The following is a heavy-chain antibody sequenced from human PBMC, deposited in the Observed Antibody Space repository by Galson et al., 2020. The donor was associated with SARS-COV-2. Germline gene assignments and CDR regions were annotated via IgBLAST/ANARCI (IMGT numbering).Heavy chain of an antibody. CDR1: GFVFSTYT. V-gene: IGHV3-23*01. CDR3: AKDTRPDNGWSIDN. D-gene: IGHD6-19*01. CDR2: TSGCTGGT. Sequence: GGSLRLSCAASGFVFSTYTMSCVRQAPGKGLQWVSATSGCTGGTYYADSVRGRFTVSRDNPKNTLYLQMNSLRAEDTAIYYCAKDTRPDNGWSIDNWGQGTLVTVSS. J-gene: IGHJ4*02.